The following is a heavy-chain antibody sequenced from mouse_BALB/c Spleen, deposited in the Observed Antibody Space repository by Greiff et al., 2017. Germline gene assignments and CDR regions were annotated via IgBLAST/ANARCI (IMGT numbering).Heavy chain of an antibody. V-gene: IGHV5-6-5*01. D-gene: IGHD2-4*01. CDR2: ISSGGST. J-gene: IGHJ2*01. CDR1: GFTFSSYA. Sequence: DVHLVESGGGLVKPGGSLKLSCAASGFTFSSYAMSWVRQTPEKRLEWVASISSGGSTYYPDSVKGRFTISRDNARNILYLQMSSLRSEDTAMYYCARGEVYDYDRYCDYWGQGTTLTVSS. CDR3: ARGEVYDYDRYCDY.